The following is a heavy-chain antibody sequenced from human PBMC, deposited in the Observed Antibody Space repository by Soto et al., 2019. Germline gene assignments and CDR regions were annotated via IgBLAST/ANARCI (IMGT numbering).Heavy chain of an antibody. V-gene: IGHV1-18*01. Sequence: ASVKGSCKGSGYTLSDDGVGWVRQAPGQGLEWMGLINAYNGNTKYSQKLQGRVTMTTDTSTSTAYMELRSLRSDDTAVYYCARVLPPFDPWGQGTLVTVSS. CDR1: GYTLSDDG. J-gene: IGHJ5*02. CDR2: INAYNGNT. CDR3: ARVLPPFDP.